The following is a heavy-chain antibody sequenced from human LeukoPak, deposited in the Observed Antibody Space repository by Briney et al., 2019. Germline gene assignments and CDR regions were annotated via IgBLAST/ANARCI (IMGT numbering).Heavy chain of an antibody. CDR1: GDSISNYY. J-gene: IGHJ4*02. D-gene: IGHD3-10*01. Sequence: SETLSLTCTVSGDSISNYYWSWIRQPPGKGLEWIGYIYYSGSTNYNPSLKSRVTISVDTSKNQFSLRLSSVTAADTALYYCARGYGSGSHYFDYWGQGSLVTVSS. CDR2: IYYSGST. CDR3: ARGYGSGSHYFDY. V-gene: IGHV4-59*01.